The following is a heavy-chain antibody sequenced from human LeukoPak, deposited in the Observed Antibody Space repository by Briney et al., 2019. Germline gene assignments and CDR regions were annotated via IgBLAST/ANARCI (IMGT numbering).Heavy chain of an antibody. CDR2: INPNSGGT. J-gene: IGHJ4*02. D-gene: IGHD3-22*01. CDR1: GYTFTGYY. Sequence: GASVKVSCKASGYTFTGYYMHWVRQAPGQGLEWMGWINPNSGGTNYAQKFQGRVTMTRDTSISTAYMELSRLRSDDTAVYYCARDWNDYYDSSGYLDYWGQGTLVTVSS. CDR3: ARDWNDYYDSSGYLDY. V-gene: IGHV1-2*02.